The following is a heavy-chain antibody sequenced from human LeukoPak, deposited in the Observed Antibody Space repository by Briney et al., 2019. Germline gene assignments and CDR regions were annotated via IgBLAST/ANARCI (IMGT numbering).Heavy chain of an antibody. CDR1: GFTFNSYW. V-gene: IGHV3-33*08. J-gene: IGHJ4*02. CDR3: ARENYGDSFDY. D-gene: IGHD4-17*01. Sequence: GGSLRLSCAASGFTFNSYWMTWLRQAPGKGLEWVAGIWYDGSNKYYVDSVKGRFTISRDNSKNTLSLQMNSLRAEDTAVYYCARENYGDSFDYWGQGTLVTVSS. CDR2: IWYDGSNK.